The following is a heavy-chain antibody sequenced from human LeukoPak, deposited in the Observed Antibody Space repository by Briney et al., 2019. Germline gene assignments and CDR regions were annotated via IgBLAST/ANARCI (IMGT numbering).Heavy chain of an antibody. CDR1: GGSISNSAYY. CDR3: ARLLAGYYMDV. Sequence: SETLSLTCTVSGGSISNSAYYWGWIRQPPGKGLEWMGRIYYSGSTYYNPSLKSRVTISVDTSMNQFSLKLSSVTAADTAVYYCARLLAGYYMDVWGKGTTVTVSS. J-gene: IGHJ6*03. V-gene: IGHV4-39*01. CDR2: IYYSGST.